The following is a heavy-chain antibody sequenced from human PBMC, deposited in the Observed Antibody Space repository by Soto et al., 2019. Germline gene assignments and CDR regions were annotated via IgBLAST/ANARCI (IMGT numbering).Heavy chain of an antibody. CDR3: AHRLTKIKHSDIRPAVPWGH. CDR2: IYWDDDK. Sequence: QITLKESGPTLVKPTQTLTLTCTFSGFSLSTSGVGVGWIRQPPGKALEWLALIYWDDDKRYSPSLKSRLTLTKDTTNNPVVLTMTTMAPVHTATYYCAHRLTKIKHSDIRPAVPWGHWGQGTLVTVSS. CDR1: GFSLSTSGVG. V-gene: IGHV2-5*02. D-gene: IGHD3-9*01. J-gene: IGHJ4*02.